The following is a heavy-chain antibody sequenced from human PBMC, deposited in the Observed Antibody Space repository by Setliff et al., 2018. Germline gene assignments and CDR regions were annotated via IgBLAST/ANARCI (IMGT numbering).Heavy chain of an antibody. CDR3: ASDGQGNYNFWSGSYYYYGMDV. J-gene: IGHJ6*02. Sequence: ASVKVSCKASGYTFTSYYMHWVRQAPGQGLEWMGIINPSGGSTSYAQKFQGRVTMTRDTSTSTVYMELRSLRSDDTAVYYCASDGQGNYNFWSGSYYYYGMDVWGQGTTVTVS. D-gene: IGHD3-3*01. CDR1: GYTFTSYY. CDR2: INPSGGST. V-gene: IGHV1-46*01.